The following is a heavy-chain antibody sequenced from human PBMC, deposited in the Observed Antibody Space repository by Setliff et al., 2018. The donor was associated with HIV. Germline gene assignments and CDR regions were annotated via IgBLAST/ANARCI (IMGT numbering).Heavy chain of an antibody. V-gene: IGHV1-2*06. CDR1: GYTFTSYN. CDR3: VRPRVFDSFDV. CDR2: INPNNGGT. Sequence: EASVKVSCKASGYTFTSYNVHWVRQAPGHGPEWLGRINPNNGGTNYAQKFQGRVTMSLDTSTSTVYLELKALTSDDTAVYYCVRPRVFDSFDVWGPGTMVTVSS. J-gene: IGHJ3*01.